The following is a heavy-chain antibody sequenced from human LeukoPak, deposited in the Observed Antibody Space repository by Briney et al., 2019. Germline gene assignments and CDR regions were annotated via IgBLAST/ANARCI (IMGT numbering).Heavy chain of an antibody. CDR3: ARDPYSGKYGAFDI. D-gene: IGHD1-26*01. Sequence: GGSLRLSCVASGFSFSTSSMTWVRQSPGKGLEWLANIKEDGSGKVYVDSVKGRFTISRDNAKNSLYLQVNTLRVDDSAVYYCARDPYSGKYGAFDIWGQGTMVTISS. CDR1: GFSFSTSS. CDR2: IKEDGSGK. V-gene: IGHV3-7*01. J-gene: IGHJ3*02.